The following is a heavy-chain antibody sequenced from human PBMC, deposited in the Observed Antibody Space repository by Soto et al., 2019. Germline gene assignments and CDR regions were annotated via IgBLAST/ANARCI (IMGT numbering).Heavy chain of an antibody. D-gene: IGHD3-3*01. Sequence: SSTXSLTCTFSVFSIIIGYYYLSWIRQPPGNVLDWIGYIYYSGITYYNPSLKSRVTISVDTSKNQFSLKLSSVNAADTAVYYCARIMYYDFWSGYFHNNKRKYGMEVWGQGTTV. CDR1: VFSIIIGYYY. J-gene: IGHJ6*01. CDR2: IYYSGIT. CDR3: ARIMYYDFWSGYFHNNKRKYGMEV. V-gene: IGHV4-30-4*01.